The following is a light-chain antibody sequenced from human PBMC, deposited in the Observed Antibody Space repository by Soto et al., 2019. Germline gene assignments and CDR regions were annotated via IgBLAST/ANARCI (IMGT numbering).Light chain of an antibody. CDR2: FDK. CDR3: QVWDTNTDPRV. J-gene: IGLJ3*02. V-gene: IGLV3-21*04. Sequence: SYELTQPPSVSVAPGKKATISCGGNNIGHKGVHWYQQKPGQAPILVIYFDKDRPSGIPERFSGSNAGNTATLTIARVEAGDEADYYCQVWDTNTDPRVFGGGTKLTVL. CDR1: NIGHKG.